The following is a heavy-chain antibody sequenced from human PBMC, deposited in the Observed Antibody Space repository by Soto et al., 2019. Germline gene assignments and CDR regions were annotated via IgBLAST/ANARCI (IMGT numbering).Heavy chain of an antibody. CDR1: GFTFSSYA. CDR2: ISGSGGST. J-gene: IGHJ4*02. V-gene: IGHV3-23*01. Sequence: AGGSLRLSCAASGFTFSSYAMSWVRQAPGKGLEWVSAISGSGGSTYYADSVKGRFTISRDNSKNTLYLQMNSLRAEDTAVYYCAKGGYYDSSGYYYKIDYWGQGTLVTVSS. D-gene: IGHD3-22*01. CDR3: AKGGYYDSSGYYYKIDY.